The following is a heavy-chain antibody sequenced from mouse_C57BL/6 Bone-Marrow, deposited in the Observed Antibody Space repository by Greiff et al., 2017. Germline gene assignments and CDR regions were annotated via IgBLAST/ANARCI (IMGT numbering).Heavy chain of an antibody. CDR2: IYPRSGNT. J-gene: IGHJ2*01. CDR3: ASGGILYGNYVDY. V-gene: IGHV1-81*01. Sequence: QVQLQQSGAELARPGASVKLSCKASGYTFTSYGISWVKQRTGQGLEWIGEIYPRSGNTYYNEKFKGKATLTADKSSSAAYMELRSLTSEDSAVYFCASGGILYGNYVDYWGQGTTLTVSS. CDR1: GYTFTSYG. D-gene: IGHD2-1*01.